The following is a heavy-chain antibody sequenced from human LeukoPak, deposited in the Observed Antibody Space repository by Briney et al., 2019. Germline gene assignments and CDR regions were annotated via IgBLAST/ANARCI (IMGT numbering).Heavy chain of an antibody. CDR1: GGSISSSNW. V-gene: IGHV4-4*02. D-gene: IGHD1-26*01. J-gene: IGHJ6*03. CDR3: ARVGGSYYYYYYMDV. Sequence: SGTLSLTCAVSGGSISSSNWWSWVRQPPGKGLEWIGEIYHSGSTNYNPSLKSRVTISVDTSKNQFSLKLSSVTAADTAVYYCARVGGSYYYYYYMDVWGKGTTVTVSS. CDR2: IYHSGST.